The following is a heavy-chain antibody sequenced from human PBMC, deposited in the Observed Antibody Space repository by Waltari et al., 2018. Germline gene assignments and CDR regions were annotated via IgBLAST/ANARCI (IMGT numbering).Heavy chain of an antibody. D-gene: IGHD3-10*01. CDR2: IIPIFGTA. Sequence: QVQLVQSGAEVKKPASSVTVSCTASGGTFRSYPISWVRQAPGQRLEWMGGIIPIFGTANYAQKFQGRVTITADEATSTAYMELSSLRSEDTAVYYCARVVTGSYYNPSYYYYGMDVWGQGTTVTVSS. CDR1: GGTFRSYP. CDR3: ARVVTGSYYNPSYYYYGMDV. J-gene: IGHJ6*02. V-gene: IGHV1-69*13.